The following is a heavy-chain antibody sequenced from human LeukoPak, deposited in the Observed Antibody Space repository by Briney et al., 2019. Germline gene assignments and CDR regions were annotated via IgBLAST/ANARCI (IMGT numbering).Heavy chain of an antibody. D-gene: IGHD6-25*01. Sequence: PGGSLRLSCAASGFTFSTYDMVWVRQPAGKGLEWVSSVGRAGDTHYSDSVRGRFAISRENGKNSLYLQMNSLRAGDTAVYYCARDPSGRGLDVWGQGTTVTVSS. V-gene: IGHV3-13*01. CDR1: GFTFSTYD. J-gene: IGHJ6*02. CDR3: ARDPSGRGLDV. CDR2: VGRAGDT.